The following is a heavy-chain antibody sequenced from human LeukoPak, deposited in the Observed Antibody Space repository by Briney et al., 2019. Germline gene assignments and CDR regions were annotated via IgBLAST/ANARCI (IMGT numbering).Heavy chain of an antibody. CDR3: ARDYGSGSYHVRGSFDY. J-gene: IGHJ4*02. CDR2: INWNGGST. V-gene: IGHV3-20*04. D-gene: IGHD3-10*01. CDR1: GFTFDDYG. Sequence: LSGGSLRLSCAASGFTFDDYGISWVRQAPGKGLEWVSGINWNGGSTGYADSVKGRFTISRDNAKNSLYLQMNSLRAEDTALYYCARDYGSGSYHVRGSFDYWGQGTPVTVSS.